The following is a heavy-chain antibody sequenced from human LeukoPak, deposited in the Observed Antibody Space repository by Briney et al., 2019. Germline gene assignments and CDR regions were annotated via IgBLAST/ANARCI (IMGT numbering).Heavy chain of an antibody. CDR3: ARELYDSSGYYDY. V-gene: IGHV3-66*01. J-gene: IGHJ4*02. D-gene: IGHD3-22*01. Sequence: GGSLRLSCAASGFTVSSNYMSWVRQAPGKGLEWVSVIYSGGSTYYAGSVKGRFTISRDNSKNTLYLQMNSLRAEDTAVYYCARELYDSSGYYDYWGQGTLVTVSS. CDR2: IYSGGST. CDR1: GFTVSSNY.